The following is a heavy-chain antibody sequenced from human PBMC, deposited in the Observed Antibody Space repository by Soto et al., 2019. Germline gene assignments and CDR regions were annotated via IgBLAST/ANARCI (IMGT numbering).Heavy chain of an antibody. D-gene: IGHD6-19*01. J-gene: IGHJ4*02. CDR1: GFSFSTYD. V-gene: IGHV3-23*01. CDR3: AKGSERSSEDY. CDR2: ISGSGGST. Sequence: EVQLLESGGGLVQPGGSLRLSCAASGFSFSTYDMSWVRQAPGKGLEWVSISGSGGSTYYADSVKGRFTISRDNSKNTLYLQMNSLRVEDTAVYYWAKGSERSSEDYWGQGTLVTVSS.